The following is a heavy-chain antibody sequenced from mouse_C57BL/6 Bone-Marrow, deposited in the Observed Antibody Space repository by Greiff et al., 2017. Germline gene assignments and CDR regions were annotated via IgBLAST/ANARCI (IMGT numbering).Heavy chain of an antibody. CDR3: AREDDGYYSAWFAY. J-gene: IGHJ3*01. D-gene: IGHD2-3*01. V-gene: IGHV1-69*01. Sequence: QVQLQQSGAELVMPGASVKLSCKASGYTFTSYWMHWVKQRPGQGLEWIGEIDPSDSYTNYNQKFKGKSTMTVDKSSSTAYMQLSSLTSEDSAVYYGAREDDGYYSAWFAYWGQGTLVTVSA. CDR2: IDPSDSYT. CDR1: GYTFTSYW.